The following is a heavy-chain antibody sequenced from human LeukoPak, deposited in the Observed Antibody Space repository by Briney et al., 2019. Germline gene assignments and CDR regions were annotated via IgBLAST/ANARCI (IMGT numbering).Heavy chain of an antibody. J-gene: IGHJ5*02. V-gene: IGHV1-46*01. Sequence: ASVKVSCKASGYTFTSYYMHWVRQAPGQGLEWMGIINPIGGSTSYAQKFQGRVTMTEDTSTDTAYMELSSLRSEDTAVYYCATVRHRYCSGGSCYPFSNWFDPWGQGTLVTVSS. CDR3: ATVRHRYCSGGSCYPFSNWFDP. CDR1: GYTFTSYY. D-gene: IGHD2-15*01. CDR2: INPIGGST.